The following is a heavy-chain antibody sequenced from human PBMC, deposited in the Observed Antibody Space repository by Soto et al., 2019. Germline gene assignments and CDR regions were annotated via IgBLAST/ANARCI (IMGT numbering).Heavy chain of an antibody. D-gene: IGHD2-21*01. CDR1: VGSIGSGGYS. CDR3: ARGVIH. CDR2: IFSSGST. V-gene: IGHV4-31*01. J-gene: IGHJ4*02. Sequence: QGHLKESGPGLVKPSQPLSLTCTFPVGSIGSGGYSWGWIRQHPGKGLEGIGSIFSSGSTYSNPXLXSXXTISVDTSKNQFSLKLSSVTAADTAVYYCARGVIHWGQGTLVTVSS.